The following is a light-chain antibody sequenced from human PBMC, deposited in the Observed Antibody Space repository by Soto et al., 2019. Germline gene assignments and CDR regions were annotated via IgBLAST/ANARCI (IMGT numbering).Light chain of an antibody. Sequence: EIVMTQSPATLSVSPGERATLSCRASQSVSSNLAWYQQKPGQAPRLLIYGASTRATGIPARFSGSGSGTDFTLTISSLQSADFAVYYCQQYNNSPFTFGPGTKVDIK. CDR1: QSVSSN. V-gene: IGKV3-15*01. CDR3: QQYNNSPFT. J-gene: IGKJ3*01. CDR2: GAS.